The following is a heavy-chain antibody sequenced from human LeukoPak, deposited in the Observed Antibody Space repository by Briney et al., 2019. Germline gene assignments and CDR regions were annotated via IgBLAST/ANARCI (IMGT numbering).Heavy chain of an antibody. Sequence: SETLSLTCTLSGGSISTYYWSWILQPPGKGLEWIGYIYHSGSTNYNPSLKSRVTISVDTSKNQFSLKLSSVTAADTAVYYCARGGGYASPIGYSGQGALVPVSS. CDR2: IYHSGST. CDR1: GGSISTYY. D-gene: IGHD5-12*01. V-gene: IGHV4-59*01. J-gene: IGHJ4*02. CDR3: ARGGGYASPIGY.